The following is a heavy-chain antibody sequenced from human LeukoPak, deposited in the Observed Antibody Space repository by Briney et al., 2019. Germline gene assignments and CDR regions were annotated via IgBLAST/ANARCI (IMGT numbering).Heavy chain of an antibody. CDR3: ARDLAYSRLDY. V-gene: IGHV3-11*04. CDR2: ISNSGKTI. J-gene: IGHJ4*02. Sequence: GGSLRLSCAASGFTFSDYFMSWIRQTPGKGLEWISYISNSGKTIYYADSVKGRFTISRDNAKNSLYLQMNSLRVEDTAFYYCARDLAYSRLDYWGQGMLVTVSS. CDR1: GFTFSDYF. D-gene: IGHD5-18*01.